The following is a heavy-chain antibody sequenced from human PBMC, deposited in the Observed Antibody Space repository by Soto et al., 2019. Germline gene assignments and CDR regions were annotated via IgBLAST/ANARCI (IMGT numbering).Heavy chain of an antibody. D-gene: IGHD6-13*01. J-gene: IGHJ6*02. CDR2: IWYDGSNK. V-gene: IGHV3-33*01. Sequence: GGSLRLSCAASGFTFSSYGMHWVRQAPGKGLEWVAVIWYDGSNKYYADSVKGRFTISRDNSKNTLYLQMNSLRAEDTAGYYCASESSHVAAAGLSYYYYSMDVWGQGTTVTVSS. CDR1: GFTFSSYG. CDR3: ASESSHVAAAGLSYYYYSMDV.